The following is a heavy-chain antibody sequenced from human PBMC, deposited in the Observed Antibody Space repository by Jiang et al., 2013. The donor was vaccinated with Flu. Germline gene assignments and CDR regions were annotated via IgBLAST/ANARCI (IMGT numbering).Heavy chain of an antibody. CDR1: GGSISSSSYY. CDR3: ARRAKVGAIYFDY. CDR2: IYYSGST. D-gene: IGHD1-26*01. Sequence: LLKPSETLSLTCTVSGGSISSSSYYWGWIRQPPGKGLEWIGSIYYSGSTYYNPSLKSRVTISVDTSKNQFSLKLSSVTAADTAVYYCARRAKVGAIYFDYWGQGTLVTVSS. V-gene: IGHV4-39*01. J-gene: IGHJ4*02.